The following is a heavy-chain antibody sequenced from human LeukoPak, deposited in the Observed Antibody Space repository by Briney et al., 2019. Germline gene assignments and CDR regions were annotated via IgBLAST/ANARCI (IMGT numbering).Heavy chain of an antibody. CDR2: IYYSGSF. J-gene: IGHJ4*02. Sequence: SETLSLTCTVSGGSISSSSYYWGWIRQSPGTGLEWIGSIYYSGSFYYNPSLKSRVTISVDTSKNQFSLKLTPVTAADTAVYYCARYVTIFVGGESNWGQGTLVTVSS. V-gene: IGHV4-39*01. CDR3: ARYVTIFVGGESN. D-gene: IGHD3-9*01. CDR1: GGSISSSSYY.